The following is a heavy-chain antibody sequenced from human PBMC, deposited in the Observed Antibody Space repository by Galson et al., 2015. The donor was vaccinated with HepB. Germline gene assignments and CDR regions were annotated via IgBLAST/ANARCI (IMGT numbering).Heavy chain of an antibody. J-gene: IGHJ4*02. D-gene: IGHD6-6*01. Sequence: SLRLSCAASGFTFSSYAMHWVRQAPGKGLEWVAVISYDGSNKYYADSVKGRFTISRDNSKNTLYLQMNSLRAEDTAVYYCARVSEYSSPPYYFDYWGQGTLVTVSS. CDR3: ARVSEYSSPPYYFDY. V-gene: IGHV3-30-3*01. CDR1: GFTFSSYA. CDR2: ISYDGSNK.